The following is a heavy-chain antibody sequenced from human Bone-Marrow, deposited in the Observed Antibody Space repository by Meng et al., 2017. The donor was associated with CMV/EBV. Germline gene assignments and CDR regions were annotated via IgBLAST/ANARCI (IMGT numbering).Heavy chain of an antibody. Sequence: GESLKISCAASGFTFSSCSMTWVRQAPGKGLEWVSYISSSSSTIYYADSVKGRFAISRDNARNSLYLQINSLRAEDTAVYYCASNICDSTTCPLDNWGQGTLVNVSS. J-gene: IGHJ4*02. CDR2: ISSSSSTI. V-gene: IGHV3-48*04. CDR1: GFTFSSCS. D-gene: IGHD2/OR15-2a*01. CDR3: ASNICDSTTCPLDN.